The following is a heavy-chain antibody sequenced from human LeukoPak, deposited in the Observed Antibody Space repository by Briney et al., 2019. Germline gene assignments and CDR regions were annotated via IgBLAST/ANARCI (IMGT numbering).Heavy chain of an antibody. V-gene: IGHV4-39*01. D-gene: IGHD1-26*01. CDR2: IYYSRST. J-gene: IGHJ4*02. CDR1: GGSISSSSYY. CDR3: AVRSIVGATGDY. Sequence: PSETLSLTCTVSGGSISSSSYYWGWIRQPPGKGVEWIGSIYYSRSTYYNPSLKSRVTISVDTSKNQFSLKLSSVTAADTAVYYCAVRSIVGATGDYWGQGTLVTVSS.